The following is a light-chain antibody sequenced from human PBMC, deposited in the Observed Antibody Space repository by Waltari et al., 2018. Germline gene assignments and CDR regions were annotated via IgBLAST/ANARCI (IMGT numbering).Light chain of an antibody. J-gene: IGKJ1*01. V-gene: IGKV4-1*01. CDR3: QQYYSTPT. CDR2: WAS. CDR1: QSVLYSSNNRNY. Sequence: DIVMTQSPDSLAVSLGERATINCKSSQSVLYSSNNRNYLTWYQQKPGQPPKLLIYWASTLTSGVPDRFSGSGSRSDFTLTISSLQAEDVAVYYCQQYYSTPTFGQGTKVEIK.